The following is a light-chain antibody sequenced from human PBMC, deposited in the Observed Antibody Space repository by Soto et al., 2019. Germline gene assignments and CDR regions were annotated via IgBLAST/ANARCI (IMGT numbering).Light chain of an antibody. Sequence: QSALTQPPSASGFPGQSVTISCTGTSSDVGYYDYVSWYQQHPGKAPKLVIYEVTKRPSGVPDRVSASKSGNTASLTVSGLRAEDEADYDCSSYAGSNNIVFGSGTKVTAL. V-gene: IGLV2-8*01. CDR1: SSDVGYYDY. J-gene: IGLJ1*01. CDR2: EVT. CDR3: SSYAGSNNIV.